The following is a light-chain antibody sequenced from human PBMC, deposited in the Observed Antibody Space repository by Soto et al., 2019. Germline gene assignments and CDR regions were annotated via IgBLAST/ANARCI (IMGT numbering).Light chain of an antibody. CDR3: QQRSNWPPT. CDR2: GAS. Sequence: EIVMTQSPATLSVSPGERATLSCRASQSVSSNLAWYQQKPGQAPRLLIFGASSRATGIPDKFSGSGSGTDFTLTISRLEPDDFAVYYCQQRSNWPPTFGQGTRLENK. CDR1: QSVSSN. V-gene: IGKV3D-20*02. J-gene: IGKJ5*01.